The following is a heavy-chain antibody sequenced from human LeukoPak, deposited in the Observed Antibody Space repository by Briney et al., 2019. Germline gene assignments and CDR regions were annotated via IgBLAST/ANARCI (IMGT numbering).Heavy chain of an antibody. D-gene: IGHD6-6*01. CDR2: ISGSGGST. J-gene: IGHJ6*03. CDR1: GFTFGSYA. V-gene: IGHV3-23*01. Sequence: GGSLRLSCAASGFTFGSYAMSWVRQAPGKGLEWVSAISGSGGSTYYADSVKGRFTISRDNSKNTLYLQMNSLRAEDTAVYYCASRDSSSTTQTYYYYYYMDVWGKGTTVTVSS. CDR3: ASRDSSSTTQTYYYYYYMDV.